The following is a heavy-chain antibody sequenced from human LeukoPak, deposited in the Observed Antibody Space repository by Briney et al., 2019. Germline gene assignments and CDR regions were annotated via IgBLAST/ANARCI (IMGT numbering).Heavy chain of an antibody. V-gene: IGHV3-21*01. D-gene: IGHD6-19*01. J-gene: IGHJ5*02. CDR1: GFTFSSYA. CDR3: ARRGGIAVSNWFDP. Sequence: GGSLRLSCAASGFTFSSYAMSWVRQAPGKGLEWVSSISSSSSYIYYADSVKGRFTISRDNAKNSLYLQMNSLRAEDTAVYYCARRGGIAVSNWFDPWGQGTLVTVSS. CDR2: ISSSSSYI.